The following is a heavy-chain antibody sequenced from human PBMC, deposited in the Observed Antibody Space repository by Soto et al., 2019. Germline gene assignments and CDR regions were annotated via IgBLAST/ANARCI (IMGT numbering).Heavy chain of an antibody. CDR3: AKDSSVTAAGSGGWFDP. V-gene: IGHV3-30*18. CDR2: ISFDGGNQ. J-gene: IGHJ5*02. D-gene: IGHD6-13*01. CDR1: GFDFNTYG. Sequence: ESVGGVVQPGRSLRLSCAASGFDFNTYGLHWVRQAPGKGLEWVAAISFDGGNQYYADSVKGRFTISRDKSNSTLYLQMNSLGAEDTATYFCAKDSSVTAAGSGGWFDPWGPGTLVIVSS.